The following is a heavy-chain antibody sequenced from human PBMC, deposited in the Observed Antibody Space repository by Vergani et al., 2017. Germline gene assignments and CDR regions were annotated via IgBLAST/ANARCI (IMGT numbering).Heavy chain of an antibody. CDR3: AKDHGGSCHTGCYGMDV. CDR2: ISGSGGST. Sequence: EVQLLESGGGLVQPGGSLRLSCAASGFTFSSYAMSWVRQAPGKGLEWVSAISGSGGSTYYADSVKGRFTISRDNSKNMLYLQMNSLRAEDTAVYYCAKDHGGSCHTGCYGMDVWGQGTTVTVSS. D-gene: IGHD2-15*01. V-gene: IGHV3-23*01. CDR1: GFTFSSYA. J-gene: IGHJ6*02.